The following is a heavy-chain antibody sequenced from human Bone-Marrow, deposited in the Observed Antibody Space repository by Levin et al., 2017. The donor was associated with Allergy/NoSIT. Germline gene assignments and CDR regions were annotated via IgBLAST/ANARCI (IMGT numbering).Heavy chain of an antibody. CDR3: AKTLAVAVNRVDAFDI. J-gene: IGHJ3*02. Sequence: VASVKVSCAASGFTFSTYAMSWVRQAPGKGLEWVSSISGSGGGTYYADSVKGRFTISRDNSKNTLYLQMNSLRVEDTAVYYCAKTLAVAVNRVDAFDIWGPGTMVTVSS. V-gene: IGHV3-23*01. D-gene: IGHD6-19*01. CDR2: ISGSGGGT. CDR1: GFTFSTYA.